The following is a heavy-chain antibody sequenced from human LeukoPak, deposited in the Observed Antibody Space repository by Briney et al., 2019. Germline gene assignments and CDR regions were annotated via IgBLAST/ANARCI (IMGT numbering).Heavy chain of an antibody. D-gene: IGHD5-24*01. CDR1: GGSISSSY. Sequence: SETLSLTCTVSGGSISSSYWSWIRQPPGKGLEWIGYIYYRGSTNYNPSLKSRVTISVDTSKNQFSLRLSSVTAADTAVYYCAKWLPQENYWGQGTLVTVSS. CDR2: IYYRGST. J-gene: IGHJ4*02. V-gene: IGHV4-59*01. CDR3: AKWLPQENY.